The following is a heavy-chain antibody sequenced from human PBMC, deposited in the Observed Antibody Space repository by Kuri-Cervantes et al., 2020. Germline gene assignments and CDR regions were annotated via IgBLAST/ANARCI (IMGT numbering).Heavy chain of an antibody. V-gene: IGHV3-7*03. D-gene: IGHD3-10*01. CDR1: GFIFSSYW. CDR2: IKQDGSEK. J-gene: IGHJ4*02. Sequence: GGSLRLSCAAFGFIFSSYWMSWVRQAPGKGLEWVANIKQDGSEKYYVDSVKGRFTISRDNAKNSLYLQMNSLRAEDTAVYYCAKESGDSGTYFNAFSHYDYWGQGTLVTVSS. CDR3: AKESGDSGTYFNAFSHYDY.